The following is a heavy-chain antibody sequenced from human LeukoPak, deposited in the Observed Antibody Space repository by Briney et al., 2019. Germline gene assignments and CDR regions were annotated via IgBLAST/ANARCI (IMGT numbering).Heavy chain of an antibody. V-gene: IGHV4-34*01. CDR2: INHSGSI. Sequence: SETLSLTCAVYGGSFSGYYWSWIRQPPGEGLEWIGEINHSGSINYNPSLKSRVTISVDTSKNQFSLRLSSVTAADTAVYYCARVGSSSWYGYWGQGTLVTVSS. CDR1: GGSFSGYY. J-gene: IGHJ4*02. D-gene: IGHD6-13*01. CDR3: ARVGSSSWYGY.